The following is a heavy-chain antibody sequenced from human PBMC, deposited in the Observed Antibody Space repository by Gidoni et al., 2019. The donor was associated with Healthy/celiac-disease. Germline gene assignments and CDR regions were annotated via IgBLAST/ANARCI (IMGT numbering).Heavy chain of an antibody. CDR1: GYTFTGYY. CDR3: ARTVGATGPGGWFDP. D-gene: IGHD1-26*01. CDR2: INPNSGGT. V-gene: IGHV1-2*02. J-gene: IGHJ5*02. Sequence: QVQLVQSGAEVKKPGASVQVSCKASGYTFTGYYMHWVRQAPGQGLEWMGWINPNSGGTNYAQKFQGRVTMTRDTSISTAYMELSRLRSDDTAVYYCARTVGATGPGGWFDPWGQGTLVTVSS.